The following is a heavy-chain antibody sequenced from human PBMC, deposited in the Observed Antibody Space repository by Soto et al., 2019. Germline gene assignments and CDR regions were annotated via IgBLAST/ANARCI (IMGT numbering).Heavy chain of an antibody. CDR2: IWYDGSNK. CDR3: AGGDFHGDYEASDY. J-gene: IGHJ4*02. D-gene: IGHD4-17*01. CDR1: GFIFNNYG. Sequence: QVQLVESGGGVVQPGRSLRLSCAASGFIFNNYGMHWVRQAPGKGLEWVALIWYDGSNKYYADSVKGRFTISKDNSNNTRYLEMNCLRAEDTAVYYCAGGDFHGDYEASDYWGEGTPVSVSS. V-gene: IGHV3-33*01.